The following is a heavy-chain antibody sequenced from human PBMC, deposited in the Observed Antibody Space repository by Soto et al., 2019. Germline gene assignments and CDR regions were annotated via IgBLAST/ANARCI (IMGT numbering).Heavy chain of an antibody. Sequence: QVQLVQSGAEVKKPGASVKVSCKASGYIFNNYAISWVRQAPGQGLERMGWMNVYNGHTKYAQKVQGRLTMTTDTSTSTAYMGLRNPRSDDTDVYYCARDHSSGWFDHWGQGTLVTVSS. J-gene: IGHJ5*02. V-gene: IGHV1-18*01. CDR1: GYIFNNYA. CDR2: MNVYNGHT. CDR3: ARDHSSGWFDH. D-gene: IGHD6-19*01.